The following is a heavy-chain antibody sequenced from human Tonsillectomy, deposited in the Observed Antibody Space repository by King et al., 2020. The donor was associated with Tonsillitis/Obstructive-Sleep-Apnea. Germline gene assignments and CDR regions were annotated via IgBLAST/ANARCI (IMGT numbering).Heavy chain of an antibody. J-gene: IGHJ3*02. CDR2: IYYSGST. CDR3: ARGIRGDNDAFDI. V-gene: IGHV4-59*01. CDR1: GGSISSYY. Sequence: QLQESGPGLVKPSETLSLTCTVSGGSISSYYWSWIRLPPGKGLEWIGYIYYSGSTNYNPSLKSRVTISVDTSKNQFSLKLSSVTAADTAVYYCARGIRGDNDAFDIWGQGTMVTVSS. D-gene: IGHD3-10*01.